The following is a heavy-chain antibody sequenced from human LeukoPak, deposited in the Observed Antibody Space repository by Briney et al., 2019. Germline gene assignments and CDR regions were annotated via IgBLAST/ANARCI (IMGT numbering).Heavy chain of an antibody. D-gene: IGHD6-19*01. CDR1: GYTFTGYY. J-gene: IGHJ4*02. Sequence: ASVKVSCKASGYTFTGYYMHWVRQAPGQGLEWMGWINPNSGGTNYAQKFQGRVTMTRDTSISTAYMELSRLRSDDTAVYYCARGSKRSQWYSSGPGGYWGQGTLVTVSS. V-gene: IGHV1-2*02. CDR2: INPNSGGT. CDR3: ARGSKRSQWYSSGPGGY.